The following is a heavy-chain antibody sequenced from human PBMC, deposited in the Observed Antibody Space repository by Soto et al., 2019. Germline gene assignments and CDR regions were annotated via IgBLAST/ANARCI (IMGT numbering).Heavy chain of an antibody. V-gene: IGHV4-59*01. CDR1: GGSISSYY. Sequence: QVQLQESGPGLVKPSETLSLTCTVSGGSISSYYWSWIRQPPGKGLEWIGYIYYSGSTNYNPSLKSRVTISVDTSKSQFSLKLSSVTAADTAVYYRARASTRGYSYGYPYWGQGTLVTVSS. CDR3: ARASTRGYSYGYPY. J-gene: IGHJ4*02. CDR2: IYYSGST. D-gene: IGHD5-18*01.